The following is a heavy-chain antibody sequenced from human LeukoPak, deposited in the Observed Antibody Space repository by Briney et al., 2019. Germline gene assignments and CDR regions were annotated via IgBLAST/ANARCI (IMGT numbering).Heavy chain of an antibody. CDR3: ARDPNIVVVPAAQGDY. V-gene: IGHV1-2*02. CDR1: GYTFTGYY. D-gene: IGHD2-2*01. CDR2: INPNSGGT. Sequence: ASVKVSCKASGYTFTGYYMLWVRQAPGQGLEWMGWINPNSGGTNYAQKFRGRVTMTRDTSISTAYMELSRLRSDDTAVYYCARDPNIVVVPAAQGDYWGQGTLVTVSS. J-gene: IGHJ4*02.